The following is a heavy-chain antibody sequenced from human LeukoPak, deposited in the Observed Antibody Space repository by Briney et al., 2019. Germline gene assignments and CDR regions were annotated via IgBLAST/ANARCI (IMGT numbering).Heavy chain of an antibody. D-gene: IGHD3-10*01. Sequence: PGGSLRLSCAASGFTFSSYSMNWVRQAPGKGLEWVSLIYSGGSTYYADSVKGRFTISRDNAKNSLYLQMNSLRAEDTAVYYCARENRGSGSFDYWGQGTLVTVSS. CDR1: GFTFSSYS. V-gene: IGHV3-21*01. CDR2: IYSGGST. CDR3: ARENRGSGSFDY. J-gene: IGHJ4*02.